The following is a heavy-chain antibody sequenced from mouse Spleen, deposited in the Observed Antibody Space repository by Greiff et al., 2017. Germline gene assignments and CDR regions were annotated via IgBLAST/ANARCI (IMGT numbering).Heavy chain of an antibody. CDR3: ARGEGYYYFDY. D-gene: IGHD2-3*01. J-gene: IGHJ2*01. V-gene: IGHV1-50*01. CDR2: IDPSDSYT. Sequence: QVQLKQPGAELVKPGASVKLSCKASGYTFTSYWMQWVKQRPGQGLEWIGEIDPSDSYTNYNQKFKGKATLTVDTSSSTAYMQLSSLTSEDSAVYYCARGEGYYYFDYWGQGTTLTVSS. CDR1: GYTFTSYW.